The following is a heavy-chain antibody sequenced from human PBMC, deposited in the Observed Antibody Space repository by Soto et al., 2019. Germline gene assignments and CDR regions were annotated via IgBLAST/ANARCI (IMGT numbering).Heavy chain of an antibody. D-gene: IGHD3-10*01. V-gene: IGHV4-34*01. CDR2: INHSGST. J-gene: IGHJ6*02. Sequence: XASLSLNCAVCGGCFSGYYWSWIGQPPGKGLEWIGEINHSGSTNYNPSLKSRVTISVDTSKNQFSLKLSSVTAADTAVYYCARIGGSWRFGELLSCMDVWGQGTTVTVSS. CDR1: GGCFSGYY. CDR3: ARIGGSWRFGELLSCMDV.